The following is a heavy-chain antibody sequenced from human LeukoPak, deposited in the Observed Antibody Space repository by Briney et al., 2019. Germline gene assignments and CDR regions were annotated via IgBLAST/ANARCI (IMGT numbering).Heavy chain of an antibody. D-gene: IGHD3-22*01. J-gene: IGHJ4*02. CDR3: ARGDYYDSSGYMPPLDY. CDR2: INPNSGGI. Sequence: AASVKVSCKASGYTFTGYYMHWVRQAPGQGLEWMGWINPNSGGINYAQKFQGRVTMTRDTSISTAYMELSRLRSDDTAVYYCARGDYYDSSGYMPPLDYWGQGTLVTVSS. CDR1: GYTFTGYY. V-gene: IGHV1-2*02.